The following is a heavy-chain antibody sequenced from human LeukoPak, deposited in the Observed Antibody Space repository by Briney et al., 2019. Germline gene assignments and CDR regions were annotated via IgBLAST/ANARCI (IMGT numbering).Heavy chain of an antibody. J-gene: IGHJ4*02. D-gene: IGHD3-16*02. CDR1: GFIFYSYA. CDR3: TRGPGYDYVWGTYRADY. Sequence: GGSLRLSCSASGFIFYSYAMHWVRQAPGRGLEYVAAITSSGSSTFHANSVKGRFTISRDNSKNTLYLQMGNLRPEDMAVYFCTRGPGYDYVWGTYRADYWGQGTLVTVSS. CDR2: ITSSGSST. V-gene: IGHV3-64*01.